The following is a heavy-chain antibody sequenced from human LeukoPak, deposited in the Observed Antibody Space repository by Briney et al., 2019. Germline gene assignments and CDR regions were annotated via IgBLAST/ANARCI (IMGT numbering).Heavy chain of an antibody. D-gene: IGHD5-12*01. V-gene: IGHV4-4*02. J-gene: IGHJ4*02. Sequence: MPSETLSLTCAVSGGSISSSYWWRWVRQPPGKGLEWIGEIYHSGSTNYNPSLKSRVTISVDKSKNQFSLKLSSVTAADTAVYYCARNTYSGNDGTFYWGQGTLVTVAS. CDR2: IYHSGST. CDR1: GGSISSSYW. CDR3: ARNTYSGNDGTFY.